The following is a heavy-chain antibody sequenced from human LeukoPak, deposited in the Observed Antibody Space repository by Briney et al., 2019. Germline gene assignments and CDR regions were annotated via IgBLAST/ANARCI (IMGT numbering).Heavy chain of an antibody. Sequence: GGSLRLSCAASGFTLSNYAMSWVRQAPGKGLEWVSYISGFGTTIYYADSVKGRFTISRDNAKNSVYLQMNSLRGDDTAIYFCAGRYCRGGSCLTNYYGMDVWGQGTTVIVSS. CDR2: ISGFGTTI. V-gene: IGHV3-48*03. CDR3: AGRYCRGGSCLTNYYGMDV. J-gene: IGHJ6*02. CDR1: GFTLSNYA. D-gene: IGHD2-15*01.